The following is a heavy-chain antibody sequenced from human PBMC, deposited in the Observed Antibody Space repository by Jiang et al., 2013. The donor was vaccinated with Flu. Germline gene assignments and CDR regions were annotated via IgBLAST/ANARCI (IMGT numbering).Heavy chain of an antibody. CDR3: ARLWGYSFHYYFDY. CDR1: GGSFSGYY. Sequence: LLKPSETLSLTCAVYGGSFSGYYWSWIRQPPGKGLEWIGEINHSGSTNYNPSLKSRVTISVDTSKNQFSLKLSSVTAADTAVYYCARLWGYSFHYYFDYWGQGTLVTVSS. D-gene: IGHD5-18*01. J-gene: IGHJ4*02. CDR2: INHSGST. V-gene: IGHV4-34*01.